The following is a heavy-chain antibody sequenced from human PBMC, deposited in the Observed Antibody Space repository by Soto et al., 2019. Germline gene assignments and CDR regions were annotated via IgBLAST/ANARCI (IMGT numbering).Heavy chain of an antibody. CDR2: ISSSSSTI. J-gene: IGHJ6*02. CDR1: GFTFSSYS. CDR3: ARDAGRGSYWNPYYYYGMDV. Sequence: PGGSLRLSCAASGFTFSSYSMNWVRQAPGKGLEWVSYISSSSSTIYYADSVKGRFTISRDNAKNSLYLQMNSLRDEDTAVYYCARDAGRGSYWNPYYYYGMDVWGQGTTVTVSS. D-gene: IGHD1-26*01. V-gene: IGHV3-48*02.